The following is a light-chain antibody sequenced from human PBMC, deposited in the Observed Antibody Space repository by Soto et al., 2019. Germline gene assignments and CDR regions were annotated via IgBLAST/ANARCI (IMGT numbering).Light chain of an antibody. CDR3: AAWDDILNGPV. CDR1: TSNIGSNP. J-gene: IGLJ1*01. V-gene: IGLV1-44*01. Sequence: QSALTQPPSASGTPGQRVTISCSGSTSNIGSNPVNWYQELPTTGPKLLIYTNNQRPSGVPDRFSGPKHGNSASPAIRGLQSEHEADHYCAAWDDILNGPVFGTGTKVTV. CDR2: TNN.